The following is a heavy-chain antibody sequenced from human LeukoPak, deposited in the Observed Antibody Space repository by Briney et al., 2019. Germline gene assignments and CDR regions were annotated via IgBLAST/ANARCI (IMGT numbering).Heavy chain of an antibody. CDR1: GDSISSSSYY. J-gene: IGHJ4*02. CDR2: IYTSGST. D-gene: IGHD5-18*01. CDR3: ARDWRRRIQLWYHKEYYFDY. Sequence: SETLSLTCTVSGDSISSSSYYWGWIRQPAGKGLEWIGRIYTSGSTNYNPSLKSRITISVDTSKNQFSLKLSSVTAADTAVYYCARDWRRRIQLWYHKEYYFDYWGQGTLVTVSS. V-gene: IGHV4-61*02.